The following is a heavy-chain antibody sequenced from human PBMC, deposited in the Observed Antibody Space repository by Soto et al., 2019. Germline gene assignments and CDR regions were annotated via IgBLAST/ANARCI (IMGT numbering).Heavy chain of an antibody. J-gene: IGHJ2*01. V-gene: IGHV3-23*01. CDR1: GFTFSSYA. CDR2: ISGSGGST. CDR3: AKDLLPALRKGYWYFDL. Sequence: EVQLLESGGGLVQPGGSLRLSCAASGFTFSSYAMSWVRQAPGKGLEWVSAISGSGGSTYYADSVKGRFTISRDNSKNTLYLQMNSLRAEDTAVYYRAKDLLPALRKGYWYFDLWGRGTLVTVSS.